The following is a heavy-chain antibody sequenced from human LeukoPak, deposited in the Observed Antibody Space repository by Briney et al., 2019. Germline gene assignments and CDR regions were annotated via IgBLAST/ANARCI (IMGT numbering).Heavy chain of an antibody. V-gene: IGHV1-2*02. J-gene: IGHJ6*03. D-gene: IGHD1-1*01. CDR2: INPNSGGT. CDR1: GYTFTGYY. CDR3: ASGTGTYYYYYYMDV. Sequence: GASVKVSCKASGYTFTGYYMHWVRQAPGQGLEWMGWINPNSGGTNYAQKFQGRVTMTRDTSISTAYMELSRLRSDDTAVYYCASGTGTYYYYYYMDVWGKGTTVTISS.